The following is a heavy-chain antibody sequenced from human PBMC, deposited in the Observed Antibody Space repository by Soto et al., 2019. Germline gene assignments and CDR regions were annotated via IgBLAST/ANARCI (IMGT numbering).Heavy chain of an antibody. CDR2: IFDTGNT. CDR3: ACLSGYNRSFDH. J-gene: IGHJ2*01. CDR1: GGSLSSGGCS. Sequence: QLQLLESGSGLVRPSQTLSLTCAVSGGSLSSGGCSWNWIRLPPGKSLEWIGYIFDTGNTYYSTSLKSRVTISVDTSRNQFSLRLASVSAADTAMYSCACLSGYNRSFDHWARCTLVTVSS. D-gene: IGHD1-1*01. V-gene: IGHV4-30-2*01.